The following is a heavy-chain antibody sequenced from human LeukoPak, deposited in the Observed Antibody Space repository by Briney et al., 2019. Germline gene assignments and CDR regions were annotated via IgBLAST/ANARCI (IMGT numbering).Heavy chain of an antibody. CDR3: ARAKRTYGTGNWFDP. CDR2: INPNSGGT. V-gene: IGHV1-2*06. CDR1: GYTFSGYY. D-gene: IGHD1-14*01. Sequence: ASVKVSCKGSGYTFSGYYMHWVRQAPGQGLEWMGRINPNSGGTNYAQNFHGTLTMTRDTSISTPYMELSRLRSDDTAVYYCARAKRTYGTGNWFDPWGQGTLVTVSS. J-gene: IGHJ5*02.